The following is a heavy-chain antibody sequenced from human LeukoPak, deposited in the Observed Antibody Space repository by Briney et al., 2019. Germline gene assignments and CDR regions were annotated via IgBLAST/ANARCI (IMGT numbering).Heavy chain of an antibody. D-gene: IGHD1-26*01. J-gene: IGHJ4*02. V-gene: IGHV1-2*02. CDR3: ARVRRWELLSLDY. CDR1: GYTFTGYY. Sequence: GASVKVSCKASGYTFTGYYMHWVRQAPGQGLEWMGWINPNSGGTNYAQKFQGRVTITRDTSISTAYMELSRLRSDDTAVYYCARVRRWELLSLDYWGQGTLVTVSS. CDR2: INPNSGGT.